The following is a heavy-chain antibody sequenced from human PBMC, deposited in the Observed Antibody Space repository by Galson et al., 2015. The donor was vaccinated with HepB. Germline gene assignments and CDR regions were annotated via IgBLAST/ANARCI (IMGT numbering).Heavy chain of an antibody. CDR1: GFTFSSYG. CDR3: AKDRGRVRGVIIYYFDY. V-gene: IGHV3-30*18. J-gene: IGHJ4*02. D-gene: IGHD3-10*01. CDR2: ISYDGSNK. Sequence: SLRLSCAASGFTFSSYGMHWVRQAPGKGLEWVAVISYDGSNKYYADSVKGRFTISRDNSKNTLYLQMNSLRAEDTAVYYCAKDRGRVRGVIIYYFDYWGQGTLVTVSS.